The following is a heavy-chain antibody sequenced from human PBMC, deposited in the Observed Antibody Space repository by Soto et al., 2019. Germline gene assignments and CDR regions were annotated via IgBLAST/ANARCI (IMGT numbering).Heavy chain of an antibody. J-gene: IGHJ4*02. CDR2: ISYRGNTH. V-gene: IGHV3-30*18. D-gene: IGHD6-6*01. CDR1: GFTFSDFD. CDR3: VKEAHRASRRES. Sequence: QVHLVESGGGVVQPGRSLRLSCATSGFTFSDFDMHWVRQAPGKGLEWVAVISYRGNTHYYADSVRGRFTISRDNSNNMRYVQMDGLRLDDTGVYYCVKEAHRASRRESWGQGTLVLVSS.